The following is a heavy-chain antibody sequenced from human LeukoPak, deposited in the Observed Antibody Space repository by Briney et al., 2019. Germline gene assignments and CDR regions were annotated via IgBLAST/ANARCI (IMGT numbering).Heavy chain of an antibody. Sequence: SETLSLTCAVYGGSFSGYYWSWIRQPPGKGLGWIGEINHSGSTNYNPSLKSRVTISVDTSKNHFSLKLNSVTATDTAVYYCARHGGSGAPDNWGQGTLVTVSS. CDR1: GGSFSGYY. D-gene: IGHD3-10*01. V-gene: IGHV4-34*01. CDR2: INHSGST. CDR3: ARHGGSGAPDN. J-gene: IGHJ4*02.